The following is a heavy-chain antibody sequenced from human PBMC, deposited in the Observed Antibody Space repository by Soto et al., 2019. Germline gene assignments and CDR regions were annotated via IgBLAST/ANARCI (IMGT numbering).Heavy chain of an antibody. CDR2: MPYIGNT. Sequence: PSETLSLTCTVSDSFVSNYYWSWIRQPPGKGLEFIGYMPYIGNTKYNPSLKSRATIFRDTSKKQFSLKLTSVTAADTALYYCARDYFDSSDYTTTWFDPWGQGTLVTVSA. CDR3: ARDYFDSSDYTTTWFDP. D-gene: IGHD3-22*01. J-gene: IGHJ5*02. CDR1: DSFVSNYY. V-gene: IGHV4-59*02.